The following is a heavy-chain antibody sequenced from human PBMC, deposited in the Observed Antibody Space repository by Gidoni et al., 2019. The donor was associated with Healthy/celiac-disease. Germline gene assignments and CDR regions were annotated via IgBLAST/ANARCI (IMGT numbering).Heavy chain of an antibody. Sequence: QVQLQESGPGLVKPSGTLSRTCAVPGGSISSSNWWSWVRQPPGKGLWWIGELYHSGSTNYNPSLKSRVTISVDKSKNQFSLKLSSVTAADTAVYYCARGIVGATTIGAFDIWGQGTMVTVSS. CDR3: ARGIVGATTIGAFDI. CDR1: GGSISSSNW. D-gene: IGHD1-26*01. CDR2: LYHSGST. V-gene: IGHV4-4*02. J-gene: IGHJ3*02.